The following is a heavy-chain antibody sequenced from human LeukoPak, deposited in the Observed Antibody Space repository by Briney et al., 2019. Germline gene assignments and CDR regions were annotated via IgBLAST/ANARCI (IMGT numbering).Heavy chain of an antibody. CDR2: IYYSGST. Sequence: SETLSLTCTVSGGSISSYYWSWIRQPPGKGLEWIGYIYYSGSTNYNPSLKSRVTISVDTSKNQFSLKLSSVTAADTAMYYCARTRGSYYYGMDVWGQGTTVTVSS. V-gene: IGHV4-59*08. CDR1: GGSISSYY. J-gene: IGHJ6*02. CDR3: ARTRGSYYYGMDV.